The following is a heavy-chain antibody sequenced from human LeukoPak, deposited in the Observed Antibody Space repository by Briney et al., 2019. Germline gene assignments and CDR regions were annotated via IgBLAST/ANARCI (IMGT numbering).Heavy chain of an antibody. J-gene: IGHJ2*01. CDR3: AKCIAVTGGPGSWWHFDL. CDR1: GGTFSSYA. CDR2: IIPIFGTS. Sequence: SVKVSCKASGGTFSSYAISWVRQAPGQGLEWMGGIIPIFGTSNYAQKFQGRVTITTDESTSTANMELSSLRSEDTAVYYCAKCIAVTGGPGSWWHFDLWGRGTLVTVSS. D-gene: IGHD6-19*01. V-gene: IGHV1-69*05.